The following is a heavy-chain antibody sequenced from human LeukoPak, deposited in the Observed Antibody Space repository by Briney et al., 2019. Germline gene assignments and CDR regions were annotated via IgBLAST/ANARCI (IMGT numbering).Heavy chain of an antibody. V-gene: IGHV1-8*01. J-gene: IGHJ4*02. D-gene: IGHD3-10*01. Sequence: GASVKVPCKASGYTFTSYDINWVRQATGQGLEWMGWMNPNSGNTGYARKFQGRVTMTRNTSISTACMELSSLRSEDTAVYYCARNYGSGSYYTPYYFDYWGQGTLVTVSS. CDR2: MNPNSGNT. CDR1: GYTFTSYD. CDR3: ARNYGSGSYYTPYYFDY.